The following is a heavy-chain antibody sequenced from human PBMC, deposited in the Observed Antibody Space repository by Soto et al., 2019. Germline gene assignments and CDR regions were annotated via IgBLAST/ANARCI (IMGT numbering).Heavy chain of an antibody. D-gene: IGHD5-18*01. CDR1: GGSFTYT. CDR3: ARLHSHGTYGMDV. J-gene: IGHJ6*02. CDR2: IIPIFGTT. Sequence: SVKVSCKASGGSFTYTLSWVRQAPGQGLEWMGGIIPIFGTTNYAQKFQGRVTITADESTKTAYMELSTLRSEDTGVYYCARLHSHGTYGMDVWGQGTTVTVSS. V-gene: IGHV1-69*13.